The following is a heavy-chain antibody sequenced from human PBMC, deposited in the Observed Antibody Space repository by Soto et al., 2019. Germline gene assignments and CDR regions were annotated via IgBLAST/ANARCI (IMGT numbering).Heavy chain of an antibody. J-gene: IGHJ3*02. Sequence: QVQLQESGPGLVKPSQTLSLTCTVSGGSISSGGYYWSWIRQHPGKGLEWIGYIYSSGSTYYNPTLKSRVTRSVDTSKNQFSRKLSSVTAADTAVYYCAGSPIVVVPAASGAFDIWGQGTMVTVSS. CDR1: GGSISSGGYY. CDR2: IYSSGST. D-gene: IGHD2-2*01. CDR3: AGSPIVVVPAASGAFDI. V-gene: IGHV4-31*03.